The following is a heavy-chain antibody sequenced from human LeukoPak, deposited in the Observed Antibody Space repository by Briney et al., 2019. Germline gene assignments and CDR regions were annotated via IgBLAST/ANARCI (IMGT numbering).Heavy chain of an antibody. CDR3: ARSSERKYYFDY. D-gene: IGHD3-22*01. V-gene: IGHV3-11*01. CDR2: ISSSGSTI. Sequence: PGGSLRLSCAASGFTFSDYYMSWIRQAPGKGLEWVSYISSSGSTIYYADSVKGRFTISRGNAKNSLYLQMNSLRAEDTAVYYCARSSERKYYFDYWGQGTLVTVSS. CDR1: GFTFSDYY. J-gene: IGHJ4*02.